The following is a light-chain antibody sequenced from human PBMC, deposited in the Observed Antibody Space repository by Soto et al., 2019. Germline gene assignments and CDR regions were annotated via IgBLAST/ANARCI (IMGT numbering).Light chain of an antibody. CDR1: SSDVGGYNY. V-gene: IGLV2-14*01. J-gene: IGLJ1*01. Sequence: QSVLTQPASVSGSPGQSITISCTGTSSDVGGYNYVSWYQHHPGKAPKLMIYEVDNRPSGVSNRFSGSKSGNTASLTISGLQAEDEADYYCSSYTSSSTVYVFGTGTKVTVL. CDR2: EVD. CDR3: SSYTSSSTVYV.